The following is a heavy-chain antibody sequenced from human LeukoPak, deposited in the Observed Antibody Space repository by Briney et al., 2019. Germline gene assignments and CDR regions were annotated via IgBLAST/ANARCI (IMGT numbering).Heavy chain of an antibody. J-gene: IGHJ4*02. CDR3: AKVRGMVRGVSDFDY. Sequence: GGSLRLSCAASGFTFSSYAMSWVRQAPGKGLEWVSAISGSGGSTYYADSVKGRFTISRDNSKNTPYLQMNSLRAEDTAVYYCAKVRGMVRGVSDFDYWGQGTLVTVSS. V-gene: IGHV3-23*01. CDR1: GFTFSSYA. CDR2: ISGSGGST. D-gene: IGHD3-10*01.